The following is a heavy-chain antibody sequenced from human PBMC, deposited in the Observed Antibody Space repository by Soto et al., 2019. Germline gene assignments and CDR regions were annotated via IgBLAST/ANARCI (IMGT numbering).Heavy chain of an antibody. D-gene: IGHD1-26*01. CDR1: GLPIISSRWE. CDR3: ARHGLTGSYYDAFDI. J-gene: IGHJ3*02. Sequence: SATLSLSCSFVGLPIISSRWEWVLNRQPPGKGLEWISSIKYSGTTFYNPSLKSRFTLSVDTSKNQFALKLSSVTAAETAVYYCARHGLTGSYYDAFDIWGQGTMVT. CDR2: IKYSGTT. V-gene: IGHV4-39*01.